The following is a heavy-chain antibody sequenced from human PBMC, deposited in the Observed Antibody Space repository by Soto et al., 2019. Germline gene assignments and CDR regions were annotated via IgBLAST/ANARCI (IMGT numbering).Heavy chain of an antibody. D-gene: IGHD3-16*01. CDR3: AREPEYYDYIWGSPPHDAFDI. V-gene: IGHV3-11*01. CDR2: ISSSGSTI. J-gene: IGHJ3*02. Sequence: GGSLRLSCAASGFTFSDYYMSWIRQAPGKGLEWVSYISSSGSTIYYADSVKGRFTISRDNAKNSLYLQMNSLRAEDTAVYYCAREPEYYDYIWGSPPHDAFDIWGQGTMVTVSS. CDR1: GFTFSDYY.